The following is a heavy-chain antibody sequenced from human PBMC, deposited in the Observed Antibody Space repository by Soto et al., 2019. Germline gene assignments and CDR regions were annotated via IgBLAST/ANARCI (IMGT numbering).Heavy chain of an antibody. V-gene: IGHV3-33*01. Sequence: QVQLVESGGGVVQPGRSLRLSCAASGFTFSSYGMHWVRQAPGKGLEWVAVIWYDGSNKYYADSVKGRFTISRDNSKNPLYLQMNSLRAEDSAVYYCARDLERTAFDYWGQGTLVTVSS. CDR1: GFTFSSYG. D-gene: IGHD1-1*01. CDR3: ARDLERTAFDY. J-gene: IGHJ4*02. CDR2: IWYDGSNK.